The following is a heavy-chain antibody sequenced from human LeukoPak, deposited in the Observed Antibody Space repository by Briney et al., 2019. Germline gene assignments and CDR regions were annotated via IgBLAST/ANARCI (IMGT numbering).Heavy chain of an antibody. CDR1: GFTFSSYG. CDR3: ARESGALRGYSYGH. CDR2: IRYDGNTK. D-gene: IGHD5-18*01. Sequence: GGSLRLSCAASGFTFSSYGMHWVRQAPGKGLEWVAFIRYDGNTKYYADSVKGRVTISRDNSRNTLYLQINSLRAEDTAVYYCARESGALRGYSYGHWGQGTLVTVSS. J-gene: IGHJ4*02. V-gene: IGHV3-30*02.